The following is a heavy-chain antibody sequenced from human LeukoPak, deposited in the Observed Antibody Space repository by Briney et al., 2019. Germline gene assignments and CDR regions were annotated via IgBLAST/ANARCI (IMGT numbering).Heavy chain of an antibody. V-gene: IGHV4-38-2*02. CDR2: IYHSGST. J-gene: IGHJ6*03. Sequence: PSETLSLTCTVSGYSISSGYYWGWIRQPPGKGLEWIGSIYHSGSTYYNPSLKSRVTISVDTSKNQFSLKLSSVTAADTAVYYCARDPDCSSTSCYSIPYYYMDVWGKGTTVTVSS. D-gene: IGHD2-2*01. CDR3: ARDPDCSSTSCYSIPYYYMDV. CDR1: GYSISSGYY.